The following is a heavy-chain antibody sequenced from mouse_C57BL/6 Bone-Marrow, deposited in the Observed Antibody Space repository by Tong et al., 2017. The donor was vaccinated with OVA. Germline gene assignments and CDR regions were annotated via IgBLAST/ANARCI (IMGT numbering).Heavy chain of an antibody. CDR2: IYPRSGNT. Sequence: VQLQESGAELARPGASVKLSCKASGYTFTSYGISWVKQRTGQGLEWIGEIYPRSGNTYYNEKFKDKATLTADKSSSTAYMELRSLTSEDSAVYFCASPYGSSYDYAMDYWGQGTSVTVSS. CDR1: GYTFTSYG. D-gene: IGHD1-1*01. J-gene: IGHJ4*01. CDR3: ASPYGSSYDYAMDY. V-gene: IGHV1-81*01.